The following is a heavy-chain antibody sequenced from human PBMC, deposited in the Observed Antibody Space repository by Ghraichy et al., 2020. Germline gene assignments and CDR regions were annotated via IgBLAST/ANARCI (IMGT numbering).Heavy chain of an antibody. CDR1: GFTFSSYS. V-gene: IGHV3-21*01. Sequence: GGSLRLSCAASGFTFSSYSMNWVRQAPGKGLEWVSSISSSSSYIYYADSVKGRFTISRDNAKNSLYLQMNSLRAEDTAVYYCARSILGDYEGNFDYWGQGTLVTVSS. D-gene: IGHD4-17*01. CDR2: ISSSSSYI. J-gene: IGHJ4*02. CDR3: ARSILGDYEGNFDY.